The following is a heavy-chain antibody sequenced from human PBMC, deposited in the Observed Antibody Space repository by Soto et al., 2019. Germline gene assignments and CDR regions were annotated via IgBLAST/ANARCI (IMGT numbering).Heavy chain of an antibody. CDR2: IYSGGST. J-gene: IGHJ4*02. CDR3: ARDDPGSGWCFDY. V-gene: IGHV3-53*01. CDR1: GITVSSNY. D-gene: IGHD6-19*01. Sequence: GGSLRLSCAASGITVSSNYMRWVRQAPGKGREWVSVIYSGGSTYYAHSVKGRFAISRDNSENTLYLQMNSRRAEDTAVYYGARDDPGSGWCFDYWGQGSLFTGSS.